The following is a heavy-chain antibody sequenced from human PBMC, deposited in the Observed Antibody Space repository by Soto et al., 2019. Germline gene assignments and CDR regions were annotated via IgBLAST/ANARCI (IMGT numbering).Heavy chain of an antibody. J-gene: IGHJ3*02. CDR1: GYSFTSYW. V-gene: IGHV5-51*01. Sequence: PGESLNISCKGSGYSFTSYWIGWVRQMPGKGLEWMGIIYPGDSDTRYSPSFQGQVTISADKSISTAYLQWSSLKASDTAMYYCASPHGSGSYYFKMNAFDIWGQGTMVTVSS. D-gene: IGHD3-10*01. CDR2: IYPGDSDT. CDR3: ASPHGSGSYYFKMNAFDI.